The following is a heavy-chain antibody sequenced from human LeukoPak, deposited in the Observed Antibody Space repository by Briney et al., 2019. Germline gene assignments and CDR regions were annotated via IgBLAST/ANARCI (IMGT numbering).Heavy chain of an antibody. D-gene: IGHD2-21*02. J-gene: IGHJ4*02. CDR3: AKDWAHYCGGDCYFNY. CDR2: ISYDGSNK. Sequence: PGRSLRLSCAASGFIFNNYGMHWVRQAPGKGLEWVAFISYDGSNKNYADSVKGRFTISRDSSKNTVYLQMNSLRVEDKAVYYCAKDWAHYCGGDCYFNYWGQGTLVTVSS. CDR1: GFIFNNYG. V-gene: IGHV3-30*18.